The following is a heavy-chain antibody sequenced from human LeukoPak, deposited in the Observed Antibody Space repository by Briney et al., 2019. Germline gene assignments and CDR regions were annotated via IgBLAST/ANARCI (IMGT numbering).Heavy chain of an antibody. CDR3: ARQRWLQLGGPFNI. CDR2: INPNSGGP. CDR1: XXTFTDYY. V-gene: IGHV1-2*02. J-gene: IGHJ3*02. D-gene: IGHD5-24*01. Sequence: KVSCXAXXXTFTDYYMHWVRQAPGQGREWRGWINPNSGGPNYAQNFQGRVTMTRDTSISTAYMELSRLRSDDTAIYYCARQRWLQLGGPFNIWGQGTMVTVSS.